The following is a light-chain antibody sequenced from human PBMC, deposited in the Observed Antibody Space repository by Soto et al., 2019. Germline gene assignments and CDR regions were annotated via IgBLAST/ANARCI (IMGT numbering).Light chain of an antibody. CDR3: QQYGSSPPRT. CDR2: GAS. V-gene: IGKV3-20*01. Sequence: EIVLTQSPGTLALSPGERATLSHRSSQRASTSYLPWYQQKPAPAPRTLIYGASSRTTSTPDRISGSGSGTDFAYTISRLEPEDFAVYYCQQYGSSPPRTFGGGTKVDIK. CDR1: QRASTSY. J-gene: IGKJ4*01.